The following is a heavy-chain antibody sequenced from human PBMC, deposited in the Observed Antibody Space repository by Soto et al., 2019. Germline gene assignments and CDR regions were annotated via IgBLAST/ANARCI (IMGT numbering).Heavy chain of an antibody. J-gene: IGHJ6*02. D-gene: IGHD1-26*01. Sequence: GESLKTSCKGSGYSFTSYWIGWVRQMPGKGLEWMGIIYPGDSDTRYSPSFQGQVTISADKSISTAYLQWSSLKASDTAMYYCARQEVGATYYYYGMDVWGQGTTVTVSS. V-gene: IGHV5-51*01. CDR1: GYSFTSYW. CDR3: ARQEVGATYYYYGMDV. CDR2: IYPGDSDT.